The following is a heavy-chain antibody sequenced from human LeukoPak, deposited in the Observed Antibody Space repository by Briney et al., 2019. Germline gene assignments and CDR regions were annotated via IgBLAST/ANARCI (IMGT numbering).Heavy chain of an antibody. J-gene: IGHJ4*02. V-gene: IGHV4-4*07. CDR2: VYGSGGA. D-gene: IGHD3-16*01. CDR3: ERGSTYGWGGARHFTLDC. Sequence: PSETLSSTCTDSGDSISSAYWNWFRKPTGDVLERVRHVYGSGGAYYNPSLNSQGTISADKSKSQFFLKMSSVTAGDTAVYYCERGSTYGWGGARHFTLDCWGQGTLVTVS. CDR1: GDSISSAY.